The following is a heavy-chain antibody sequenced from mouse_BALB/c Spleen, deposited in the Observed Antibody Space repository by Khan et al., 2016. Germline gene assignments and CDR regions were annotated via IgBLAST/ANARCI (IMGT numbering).Heavy chain of an antibody. CDR2: ISHSGST. CDR1: GDSITSGY. CDR3: AGYDGSTYVRGMDY. Sequence: EVQLQESGPSLVKLSQTLSLTCSVTGDSITSGYWNWIRKFPGNKLEYMGYISHSGSTYYNPSLKSRIYITRDTSKNQYYLQLHSVTTEDTSTDYCAGYDGSTYVRGMDYWGQGTSVTVSS. J-gene: IGHJ4*01. D-gene: IGHD1-1*01. V-gene: IGHV3-8*02.